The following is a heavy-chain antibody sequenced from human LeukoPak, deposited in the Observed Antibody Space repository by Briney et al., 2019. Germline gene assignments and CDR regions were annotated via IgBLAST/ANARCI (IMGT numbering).Heavy chain of an antibody. CDR2: ISAYNGST. D-gene: IGHD3-16*01. V-gene: IGHV1-18*01. J-gene: IGHJ6*02. CDR1: GYTFTSYG. CDR3: ARSGLTLRWGTHSKPGGMDV. Sequence: ASVKVSCKASGYTFTSYGISWVRQAPGQGLEWMGWISAYNGSTNYAQKLQGRVTMTTDTSTSTAYMELRSLRSDDTAVYYCARSGLTLRWGTHSKPGGMDVWGQGTTVTVSS.